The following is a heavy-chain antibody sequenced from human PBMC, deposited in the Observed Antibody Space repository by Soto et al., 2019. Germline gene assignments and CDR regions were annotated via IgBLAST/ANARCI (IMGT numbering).Heavy chain of an antibody. V-gene: IGHV4-39*01. Sequence: SETLSLTCTVSGGSISSSSYYWGWIRQPPGKGLEWIGSIYYSGSTYYNPSLKSRVTISAGKSKNQFSLKLSSVTAADTAVYYCASSSSSWYFHYYYYGMDVWGQGTTVTVSS. CDR3: ASSSSSWYFHYYYYGMDV. J-gene: IGHJ6*02. D-gene: IGHD6-13*01. CDR1: GGSISSSSYY. CDR2: IYYSGST.